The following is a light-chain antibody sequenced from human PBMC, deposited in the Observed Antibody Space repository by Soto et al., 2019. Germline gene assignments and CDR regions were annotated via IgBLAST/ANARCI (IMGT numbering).Light chain of an antibody. CDR2: DDS. Sequence: SYELTQPPSLSVAPGQTATITCEGDDIRTRSVHWYQQKPGQAPVLVVYDDSDSVIPERFSGSNSGNTATLTIGRAEAGDEADYYCHVWDFVTDHAVFGGGPKVTVL. V-gene: IGLV3-21*02. CDR3: HVWDFVTDHAV. J-gene: IGLJ2*01. CDR1: DIRTRS.